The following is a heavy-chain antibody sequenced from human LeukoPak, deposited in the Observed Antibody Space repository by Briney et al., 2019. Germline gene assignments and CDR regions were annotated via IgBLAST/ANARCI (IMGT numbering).Heavy chain of an antibody. Sequence: SETLSLTCTVSGDSISSYYWSWIRQPPGKGLEWIGYIYYSGSTNYNPSLKSRVTILVDTSKNQFSLKLSSVTAADTAVYYCARETSQKGAHYMDVWGKGTAVTISS. V-gene: IGHV4-59*01. D-gene: IGHD3-16*01. CDR1: GDSISSYY. J-gene: IGHJ6*03. CDR2: IYYSGST. CDR3: ARETSQKGAHYMDV.